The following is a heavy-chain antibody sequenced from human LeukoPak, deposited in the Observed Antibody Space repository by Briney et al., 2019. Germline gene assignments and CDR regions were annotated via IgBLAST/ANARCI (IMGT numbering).Heavy chain of an antibody. CDR2: IWYDGSNK. D-gene: IGHD6-13*01. Sequence: GRSLRLSCAASGFSYSSYGFHWVRQAPGKGLEWVAIIWYDGSNKYYADSVKGRFTISRDNSKNTLYLQINSLRAEDTALYYCARVAAGTYWFDPWGQGTLVTVSS. V-gene: IGHV3-33*01. CDR3: ARVAAGTYWFDP. J-gene: IGHJ5*02. CDR1: GFSYSSYG.